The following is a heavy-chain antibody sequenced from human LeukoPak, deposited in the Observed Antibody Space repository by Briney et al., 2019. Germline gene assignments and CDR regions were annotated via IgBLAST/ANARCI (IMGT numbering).Heavy chain of an antibody. V-gene: IGHV1-69*04. Sequence: ASVKVSCKASGGTFSSYAISWVRQAPGQGLEWMGRIIPILGIANYAQKFQGRVTITADKSTSTAYMELSSLRAEDTAVYYCARRAASGRYFDYWGQGTPVTVSS. CDR1: GGTFSSYA. D-gene: IGHD6-13*01. CDR2: IIPILGIA. J-gene: IGHJ4*02. CDR3: ARRAASGRYFDY.